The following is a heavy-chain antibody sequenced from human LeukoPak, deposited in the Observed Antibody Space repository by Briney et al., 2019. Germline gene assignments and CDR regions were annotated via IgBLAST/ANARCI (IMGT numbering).Heavy chain of an antibody. CDR3: ARAGSIYGWFDY. CDR2: MYYSGTT. J-gene: IGHJ4*02. CDR1: GGFISTYS. D-gene: IGHD5-18*01. Sequence: SETLSLTCSVSGGFISTYSWSWIRLPPGKGLEWVGHMYYSGTTKYNPSLKSRVTISVDTSKNQFSLRLSSVTAADTAVYFCARAGSIYGWFDYWGQGTLVTVSS. V-gene: IGHV4-59*13.